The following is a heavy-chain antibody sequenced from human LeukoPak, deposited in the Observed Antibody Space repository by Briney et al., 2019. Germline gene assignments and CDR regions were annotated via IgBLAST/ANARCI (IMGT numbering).Heavy chain of an antibody. CDR2: ISSNGGST. CDR3: ARSDYYGSGSYSADY. CDR1: GFTFSSYA. Sequence: GGSLRLSCSASGFTFSSYAMHWVRQAPGKGLEYVSAISSNGGSTYYADSVKGRFTISRDNSKNTLYLQMSSLRAEDTAVYYCARSDYYGSGSYSADYWGQGTLVTVSS. D-gene: IGHD3-10*01. V-gene: IGHV3-64D*09. J-gene: IGHJ4*02.